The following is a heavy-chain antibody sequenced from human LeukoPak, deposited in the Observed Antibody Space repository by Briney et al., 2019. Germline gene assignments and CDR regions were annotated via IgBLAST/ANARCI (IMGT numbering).Heavy chain of an antibody. CDR2: INSDGSST. Sequence: GGSLRLSCAASGFTFSSYWMHWVRQAPGKGLVWVSRINSDGSSTSYADSVKGRFTISRDNAKNTLYLQMNSLRAEDTAMYYCARQGTIAAAEIDYWGQGTLVTVSS. D-gene: IGHD6-13*01. V-gene: IGHV3-74*01. CDR3: ARQGTIAAAEIDY. J-gene: IGHJ4*02. CDR1: GFTFSSYW.